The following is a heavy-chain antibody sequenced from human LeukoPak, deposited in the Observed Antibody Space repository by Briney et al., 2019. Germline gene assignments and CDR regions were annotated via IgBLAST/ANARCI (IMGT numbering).Heavy chain of an antibody. Sequence: SQTLSLTCVISGDSVSSNSAAWNWIRQSPSRGLEWLGRTYYRSKRYSYSAVSVKSRIIITPDTSKNQFSLQLNSVTPEDTAVYYCARGSGGLLHWGQGILVTVSS. J-gene: IGHJ4*02. CDR1: GDSVSSNSAA. CDR3: ARGSGGLLH. CDR2: TYYRSKRYS. V-gene: IGHV6-1*01. D-gene: IGHD3-10*01.